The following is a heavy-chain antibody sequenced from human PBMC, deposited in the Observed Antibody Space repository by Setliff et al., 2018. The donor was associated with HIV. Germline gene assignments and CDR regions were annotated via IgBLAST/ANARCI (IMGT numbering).Heavy chain of an antibody. Sequence: SETLSLTCTVSGGSSSSSSYYWGWIRQPPGKGLEWIGSIYYSGSTYYNPSLKSRVTISVDTSKNQFSRKLSSVTAADTAVYFCATMNYDSSGYYSDWGQGTRVTVAS. CDR3: ATMNYDSSGYYSD. CDR1: GGSSSSSSYY. D-gene: IGHD3-22*01. J-gene: IGHJ4*02. CDR2: IYYSGST. V-gene: IGHV4-39*01.